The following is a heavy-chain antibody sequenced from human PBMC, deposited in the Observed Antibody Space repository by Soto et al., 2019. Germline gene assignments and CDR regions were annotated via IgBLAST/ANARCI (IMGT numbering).Heavy chain of an antibody. V-gene: IGHV1-3*01. CDR1: GYTFTSNA. Sequence: QVHLVQSGAEVKKPGASVKVSCRSSGYTFTSNAIHWVRQAPGQSLESMGWVNAGNGYTKYLQNFQGRVTITSDTSASTAYMELNSLRSEDTAVYYCARGAHTYGYVFDYWGQGTLVTVSS. CDR2: VNAGNGYT. D-gene: IGHD5-18*01. J-gene: IGHJ4*02. CDR3: ARGAHTYGYVFDY.